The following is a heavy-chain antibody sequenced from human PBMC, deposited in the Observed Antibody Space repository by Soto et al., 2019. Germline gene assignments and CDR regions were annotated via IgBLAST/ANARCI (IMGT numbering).Heavy chain of an antibody. D-gene: IGHD6-13*01. V-gene: IGHV4-59*01. CDR3: ARYRREAVAGYTLDN. J-gene: IGHJ4*02. Sequence: PSETLSLTCTVSGGSISSNYWTWIRQPPGKGLEWIGYVYNSGSTNYNPSLRSRVTISEDTSKSQFSLKVNSMTAADTAVYYCARYRREAVAGYTLDNWGQGILVTVSS. CDR1: GGSISSNY. CDR2: VYNSGST.